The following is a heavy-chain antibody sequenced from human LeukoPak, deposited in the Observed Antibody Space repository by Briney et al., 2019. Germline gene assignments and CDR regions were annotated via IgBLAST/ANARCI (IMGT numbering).Heavy chain of an antibody. D-gene: IGHD2-8*01. CDR3: ARDNDFDY. J-gene: IGHJ4*02. CDR1: GYTFTSYY. V-gene: IGHV1-46*01. CDR2: IYPGGGST. Sequence: ASVKVSCKASGYTFTSYYIHWVRQAPGQGLEWMGIIYPGGGSTSYAQKFQGRVTMTRDMSTSTVYMELSSLRSDDTAVYYCARDNDFDYWGQGTLVTVSS.